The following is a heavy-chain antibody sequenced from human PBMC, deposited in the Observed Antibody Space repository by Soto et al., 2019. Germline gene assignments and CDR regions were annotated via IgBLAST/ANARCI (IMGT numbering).Heavy chain of an antibody. Sequence: GGSLRLSCAASGFTFGSYGMHWVRQAPGKGLEWVAVISYDGSNKYYADSVKGRFTISRDNSKNTLYLQMNSLRAEDTAVYYCATNLSSGWPDWGQGTLVTVSS. J-gene: IGHJ4*02. CDR1: GFTFGSYG. V-gene: IGHV3-30*03. CDR2: ISYDGSNK. CDR3: ATNLSSGWPD. D-gene: IGHD6-19*01.